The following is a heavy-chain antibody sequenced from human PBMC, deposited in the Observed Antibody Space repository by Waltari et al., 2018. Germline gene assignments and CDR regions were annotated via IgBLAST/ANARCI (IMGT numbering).Heavy chain of an antibody. CDR1: GGTFSSYA. J-gene: IGHJ4*02. D-gene: IGHD3-22*01. Sequence: QVQLVQSGAEVKKPGSSVKVSCKASGGTFSSYAISWVRQAPGQGLEWMGGIIPIFGTANYAQKFQGRGTITADESTSTAYMELNSLRAEDTAVYYCAREGGDDSSGSEPFDYWGQGTLVTVSS. V-gene: IGHV1-69*01. CDR3: AREGGDDSSGSEPFDY. CDR2: IIPIFGTA.